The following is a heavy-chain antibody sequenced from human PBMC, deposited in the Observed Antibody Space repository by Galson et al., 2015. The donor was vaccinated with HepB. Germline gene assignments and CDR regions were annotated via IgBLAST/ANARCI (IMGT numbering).Heavy chain of an antibody. Sequence: QSGAEAKKPGESLKISCQGSGYTFTNYWIAWVRQMPGKGLELMGIIYPGDSDTRYSPSFQGQVTISADKSITTAYLQWSSLKASDSAMYYCARHSQYFDLWGRGTQVIVSS. V-gene: IGHV5-51*01. J-gene: IGHJ2*01. CDR3: ARHSQYFDL. CDR1: GYTFTNYW. CDR2: IYPGDSDT.